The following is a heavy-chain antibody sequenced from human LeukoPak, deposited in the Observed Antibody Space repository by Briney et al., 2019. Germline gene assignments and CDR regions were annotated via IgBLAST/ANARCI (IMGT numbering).Heavy chain of an antibody. D-gene: IGHD2-21*02. CDR1: GGSISSGGYY. V-gene: IGHV4-31*03. CDR3: ARFVVVTAIGSFRAFDI. CDR2: IYYSGST. J-gene: IGHJ3*02. Sequence: SETLSLTCTVSGGSISSGGYYWSWIRQHPGKGLEWIGYIYYSGSTYYNPSLKSRVTISVDTSKNQFSLKLSSVTAADMAVYYCARFVVVTAIGSFRAFDIWGQGTMVTVSS.